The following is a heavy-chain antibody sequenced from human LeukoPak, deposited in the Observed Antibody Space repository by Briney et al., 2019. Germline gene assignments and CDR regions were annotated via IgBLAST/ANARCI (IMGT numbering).Heavy chain of an antibody. J-gene: IGHJ4*02. Sequence: GGSLRLSCAASGNYWMHWVRQAPGKGLVWVSHINSDGSWTSYADSVKGRFTISKDNAKNTVDLQMNSLRAEDTAVYYCVSFYETYWGRGTLVTVSS. CDR3: VSFYETY. D-gene: IGHD2/OR15-2a*01. V-gene: IGHV3-74*01. CDR2: INSDGSWT. CDR1: GNYW.